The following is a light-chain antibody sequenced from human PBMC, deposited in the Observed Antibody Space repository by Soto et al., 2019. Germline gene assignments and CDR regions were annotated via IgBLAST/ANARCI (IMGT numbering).Light chain of an antibody. CDR1: QGISSY. J-gene: IGKJ5*01. V-gene: IGKV1-9*01. CDR2: TAS. Sequence: DIQLTQSPSFLSASVGDGITITCRASQGISSYLAWYQQKPGKAPKLLIHTASTLQSGVPSRFSGSGAGTAFTLTISSLQPEDFATYYCQQRNSYPITFGQGTRLEIK. CDR3: QQRNSYPIT.